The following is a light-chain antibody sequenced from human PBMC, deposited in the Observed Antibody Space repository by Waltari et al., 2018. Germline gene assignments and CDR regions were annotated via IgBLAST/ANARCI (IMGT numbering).Light chain of an antibody. CDR3: QQYYSDPNN. Sequence: DLVMTQSPDSLAVSLGERATINCKSSQSVLYSSDNKNYLGWYQQKPGHPPKLLISWASTRESGVPDRFSGSGSGTDFTLTISSLQAEDVAVYYCQQYYSDPNNFGQGTKLEIE. CDR2: WAS. V-gene: IGKV4-1*01. CDR1: QSVLYSSDNKNY. J-gene: IGKJ2*01.